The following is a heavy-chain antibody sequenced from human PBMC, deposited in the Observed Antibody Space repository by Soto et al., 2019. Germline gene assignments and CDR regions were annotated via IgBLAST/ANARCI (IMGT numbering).Heavy chain of an antibody. D-gene: IGHD3-16*01. CDR1: GFILSPYW. CDR2: LSSDGFGA. CDR3: ARDLGGPDY. Sequence: GGSLRLYCAASGFILSPYWMHWVRQAPGRGLEWVSRLSSDGFGAAYADSVKGRFFISRDIARNTLVLQMNSLRADDTAVYYCARDLGGPDYWGRGTSVTVCS. V-gene: IGHV3-74*03. J-gene: IGHJ4*02.